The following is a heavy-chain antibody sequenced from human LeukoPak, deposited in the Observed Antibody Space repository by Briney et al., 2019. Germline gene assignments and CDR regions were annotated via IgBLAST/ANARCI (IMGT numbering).Heavy chain of an antibody. CDR2: IYFRGST. D-gene: IGHD2-2*01. V-gene: IGHV4-61*02. CDR3: AWGRQLNFFDL. CDR1: GGSISSGSDY. J-gene: IGHJ4*02. Sequence: SETLSLTCTVSGGSISSGSDYWSWIRQPAGKGLEWIGRIYFRGSTNYNPSLKSRVTISIDTSKNQFSLNVSSVTAADTAVYYCAWGRQLNFFDLWGQGTLVTVSS.